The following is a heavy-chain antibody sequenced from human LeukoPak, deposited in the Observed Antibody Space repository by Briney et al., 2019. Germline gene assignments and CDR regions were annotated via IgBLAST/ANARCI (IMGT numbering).Heavy chain of an antibody. J-gene: IGHJ4*02. CDR1: GFSFSTHA. CDR2: ITGSGGST. V-gene: IGHV3-23*01. CDR3: AKVTDYYFDF. Sequence: PGGSLRLSCAASGFSFSTHAMGCGRQAPGKGLEWVSAITGSGGSTYYADSVKGRFTISRDNSKDTLYLQMNSLGAEDTALYYCAKVTDYYFDFWGQGTLVTVSS. D-gene: IGHD3/OR15-3a*01.